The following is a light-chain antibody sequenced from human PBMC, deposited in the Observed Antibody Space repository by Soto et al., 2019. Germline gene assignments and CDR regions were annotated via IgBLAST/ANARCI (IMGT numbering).Light chain of an antibody. CDR3: QQRASWPPFT. Sequence: ETVLTQSPATLSKSPGESATLSCRASQSIGTSLAWYQHRPGQPPRLLIYDAFNRATDIPARFSGDGSGTDLTLTISSLEPEDFAVYYCQQRASWPPFTFGGGTKVEIK. V-gene: IGKV3-11*01. J-gene: IGKJ4*01. CDR1: QSIGTS. CDR2: DAF.